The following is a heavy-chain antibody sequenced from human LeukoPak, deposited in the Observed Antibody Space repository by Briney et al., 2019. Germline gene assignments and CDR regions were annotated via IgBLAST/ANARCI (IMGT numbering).Heavy chain of an antibody. V-gene: IGHV5-51*01. Sequence: GESLKISCKVSGNTFTNYWVGWVRQMPGKGLEWMGIINPGDSDTRYSPSFQGQVTISVDKSITTAYLQWSSLKASDTAMYYCARQGTSSGCFYWGQGTLVTVSS. CDR3: ARQGTSSGCFY. D-gene: IGHD6-19*01. J-gene: IGHJ4*02. CDR1: GNTFTNYW. CDR2: INPGDSDT.